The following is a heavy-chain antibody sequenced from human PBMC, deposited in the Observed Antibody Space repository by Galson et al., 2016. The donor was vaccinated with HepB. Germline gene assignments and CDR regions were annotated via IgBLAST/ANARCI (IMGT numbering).Heavy chain of an antibody. J-gene: IGHJ4*02. CDR1: GGSISRYF. D-gene: IGHD2-21*02. V-gene: IGHV4-59*01. Sequence: LSLTCNVSGGSISRYFWSWIRQSPGKGLEWIGYVYKSGNTNYSPSLKSRVTVSVDTSKNQFSLKLRSVTAADTAVYYCARGVTGTPYFDFWGQGALVTVSS. CDR2: VYKSGNT. CDR3: ARGVTGTPYFDF.